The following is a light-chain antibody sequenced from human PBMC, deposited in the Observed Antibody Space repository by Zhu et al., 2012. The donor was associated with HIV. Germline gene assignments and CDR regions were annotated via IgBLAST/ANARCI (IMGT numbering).Light chain of an antibody. CDR1: RSVSSF. J-gene: IGKJ4*01. Sequence: IVLTQSPATLSLSPGERATVSCRASRSVSSFVAWYQQKPWPGLPGSSSMMHTKRATGIPARFSGSGSGTDFTLTISSLEPEDFALYYCQQRSNWPLTFGGGPRWRSN. V-gene: IGKV3-11*01. CDR2: MHT. CDR3: QQRSNWPLT.